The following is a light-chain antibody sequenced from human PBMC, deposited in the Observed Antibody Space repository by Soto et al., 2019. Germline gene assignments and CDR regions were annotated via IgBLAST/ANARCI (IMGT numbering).Light chain of an antibody. CDR1: SSDVGGYNF. CDR2: EVS. Sequence: QSVLTQTASVSGSPGQSITISCTGSSSDVGGYNFVSWYQQHPGKAPKLIIHEVSNRPSGVSNRFSGSKSGHTASLTISGLQAEDEAVYYCCSHSTSVTWMFGGGTQLTVL. J-gene: IGLJ3*02. CDR3: CSHSTSVTWM. V-gene: IGLV2-14*03.